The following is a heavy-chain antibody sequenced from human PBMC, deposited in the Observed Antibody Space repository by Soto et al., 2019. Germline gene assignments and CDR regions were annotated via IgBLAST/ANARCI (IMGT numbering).Heavy chain of an antibody. Sequence: SVKVSCKASGGTFSSYAISWVRQAPGQGLEWMGGIIPIFGTANYAQKFQGRVTITADESTSTAYMELSSLRSEDTAVYYCARTITMVRGATNTYNWFDHWAREPWSPSPQ. D-gene: IGHD3-10*01. CDR1: GGTFSSYA. J-gene: IGHJ5*02. CDR3: ARTITMVRGATNTYNWFDH. V-gene: IGHV1-69*13. CDR2: IIPIFGTA.